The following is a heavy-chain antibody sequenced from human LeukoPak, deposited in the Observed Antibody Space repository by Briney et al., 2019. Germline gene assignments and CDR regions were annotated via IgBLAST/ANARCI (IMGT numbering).Heavy chain of an antibody. J-gene: IGHJ5*02. CDR1: GFTFSNSG. D-gene: IGHD4-17*01. Sequence: PGGSLRLSCAASGFTFSNSGMHWVRQAPGKGLEWVAFIRYDGTNKYYADSVKGRVTISRENSENTLYLQMNSLRAEDTAVYYCAKDRGDYTNWFDPWGQGTLVTVSS. CDR2: IRYDGTNK. CDR3: AKDRGDYTNWFDP. V-gene: IGHV3-30*02.